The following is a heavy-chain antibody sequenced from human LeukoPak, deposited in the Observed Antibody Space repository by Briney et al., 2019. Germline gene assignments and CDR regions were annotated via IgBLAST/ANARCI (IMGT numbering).Heavy chain of an antibody. CDR2: IYYSGST. CDR3: ASSLYYYGSAHFDP. CDR1: GGSISSYY. V-gene: IGHV4-59*01. D-gene: IGHD3-10*01. J-gene: IGHJ5*02. Sequence: KPSETLSLTCTVSGGSISSYYWSRIRQPPGKGLEWIGYIYYSGSTNYNPSLKSRVTISVDTSKNQFSLKLSSVTAADTAVYYCASSLYYYGSAHFDPWGQGTLVTVSS.